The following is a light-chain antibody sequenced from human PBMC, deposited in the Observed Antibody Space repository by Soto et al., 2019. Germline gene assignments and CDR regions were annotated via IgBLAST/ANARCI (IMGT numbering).Light chain of an antibody. V-gene: IGKV1-33*01. Sequence: DIQMTQSPSSLSTSVGDRVTITCQASQGIRIYLNWYQHIPGKAPNLLIYDASSLLTGVPSRFSGGGSGTYFTLTISSLQPEAIATDYCQHFDTVPFTFGQGTKL. J-gene: IGKJ2*01. CDR2: DAS. CDR1: QGIRIY. CDR3: QHFDTVPFT.